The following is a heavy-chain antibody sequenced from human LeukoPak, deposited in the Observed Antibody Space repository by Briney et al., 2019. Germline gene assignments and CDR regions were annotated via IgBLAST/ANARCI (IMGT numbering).Heavy chain of an antibody. J-gene: IGHJ4*02. Sequence: GESLKISCKGSGYSFTRYWISWVRQMPGKGLEWMGRIDPTDSYTNYSPSFQGHVTISADKSISTAYLQWSSLKASDTATYYCARSKWELLLDYWGQGTLVTVSS. V-gene: IGHV5-10-1*01. CDR1: GYSFTRYW. CDR3: ARSKWELLLDY. D-gene: IGHD1-26*01. CDR2: IDPTDSYT.